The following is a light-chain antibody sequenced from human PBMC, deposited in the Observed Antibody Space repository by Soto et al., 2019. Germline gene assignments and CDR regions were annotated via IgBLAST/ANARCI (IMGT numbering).Light chain of an antibody. V-gene: IGLV4-69*01. CDR1: SGHSNYA. Sequence: QSVLTQSPSASASLGASVKLTCTLSSGHSNYAIAWHQQQPEGGPRFLMRVNSDGSHTKGDGIPDRFSGSSSGAERHLTISSLQSEDEADYYCQTWGTDINYVFGTGTKVTVL. CDR2: VNSDGSH. J-gene: IGLJ1*01. CDR3: QTWGTDINYV.